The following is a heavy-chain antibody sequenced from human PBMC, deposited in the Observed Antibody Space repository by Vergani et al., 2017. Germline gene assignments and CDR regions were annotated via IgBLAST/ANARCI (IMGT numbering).Heavy chain of an antibody. V-gene: IGHV3-15*01. Sequence: EVQLVESGGGLVQPGGSLRLSCAASGFTFSSYSMNWVRQAPGKGLEWVGRIKSKTDGGTTDYAAPVKGRFTISRDDSKNTLYLQMNSLKTEDTAVYYCTTECDILTGCFDYWGQGTLVTVSS. J-gene: IGHJ4*02. CDR2: IKSKTDGGTT. D-gene: IGHD3-9*01. CDR3: TTECDILTGCFDY. CDR1: GFTFSSYS.